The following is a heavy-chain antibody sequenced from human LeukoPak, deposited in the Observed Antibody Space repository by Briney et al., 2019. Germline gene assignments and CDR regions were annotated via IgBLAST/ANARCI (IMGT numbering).Heavy chain of an antibody. D-gene: IGHD6-19*01. CDR2: IYDSGST. CDR1: GGSISSYY. J-gene: IGHJ4*02. V-gene: IGHV4-59*01. Sequence: SETLSLTCTVSGGSISSYYWSWIRQPPGKGLEWIGYIYDSGSTNYNPSLKSRLTISVDTSKNQFSLKLRSVTAADTAVYYCARYSSGWDLYYFDYWGQGTLVTVSS. CDR3: ARYSSGWDLYYFDY.